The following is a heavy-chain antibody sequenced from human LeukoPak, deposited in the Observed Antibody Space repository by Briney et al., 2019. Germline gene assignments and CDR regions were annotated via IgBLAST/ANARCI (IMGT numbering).Heavy chain of an antibody. V-gene: IGHV4-4*07. J-gene: IGHJ3*01. Sequence: NPSETLSLTCTVSGGSISSYYWSWIRQPAGKGLEWIGRIYTSGSTNYNPSLKSRVTMSVDTSKNQFSLKLSSVTAADTAVYYCARAREGATPLRAFDFWGQGTMVTVSS. CDR3: ARAREGATPLRAFDF. CDR2: IYTSGST. D-gene: IGHD1-26*01. CDR1: GGSISSYY.